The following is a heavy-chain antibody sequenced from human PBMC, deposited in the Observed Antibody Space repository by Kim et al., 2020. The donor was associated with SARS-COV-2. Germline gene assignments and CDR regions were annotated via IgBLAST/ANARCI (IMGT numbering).Heavy chain of an antibody. CDR2: IYYSGST. CDR3: ARHSRIVVVPAAILA. J-gene: IGHJ4*02. D-gene: IGHD2-2*01. CDR1: GGSISSSSYY. V-gene: IGHV4-39*01. Sequence: SETLSLTCTVSGGSISSSSYYWGWIRQHPGKGLEWIGCIYYSGSTYYNPSLKSRVTISVDTSKNQFSLKLSSVTAADTAVYYCARHSRIVVVPAAILAWGQGTLVTVSS.